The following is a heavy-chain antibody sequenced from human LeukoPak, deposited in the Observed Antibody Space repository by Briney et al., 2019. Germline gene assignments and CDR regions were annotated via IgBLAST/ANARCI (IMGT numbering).Heavy chain of an antibody. CDR3: ATPAGDSYGIVFDY. Sequence: ASAKVSCKVSGYTLTELSMHWVRQAPGKGLEWMGGFDPEDGETIYAQKFQGRVTMTEDTSTDTAYMELSSLRSEDTAVYYCATPAGDSYGIVFDYWGQGTLVTVSP. D-gene: IGHD5-18*01. V-gene: IGHV1-24*01. J-gene: IGHJ4*02. CDR1: GYTLTELS. CDR2: FDPEDGET.